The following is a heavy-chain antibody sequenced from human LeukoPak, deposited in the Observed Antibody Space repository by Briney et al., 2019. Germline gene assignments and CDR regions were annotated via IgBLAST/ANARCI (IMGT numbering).Heavy chain of an antibody. J-gene: IGHJ6*02. CDR3: ARALGYYYGMDV. CDR1: GFTFSSYW. Sequence: GGSLRLSCAASGFTFSSYWMHWVRQAPGKGLVWVSRINSDGGSTSYADSVKGRFTISRDNAKNTLYLQMNSLRAEDTAVYYCARALGYYYGMDVWGQGTTVTVSS. CDR2: INSDGGST. V-gene: IGHV3-74*01.